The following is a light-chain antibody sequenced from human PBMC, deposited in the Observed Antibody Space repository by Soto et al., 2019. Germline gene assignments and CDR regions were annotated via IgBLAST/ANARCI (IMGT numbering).Light chain of an antibody. Sequence: EIVMTQSPVTLPVSPGERATLSCRASQSVRSTLAWYQQKPGQAPRLLIYDASTRAPGTPARFSGSGSGTEFTLTISSLRSEDFAVYYCQQRSNWPPITFGQGTRLEIK. V-gene: IGKV3-15*01. CDR2: DAS. J-gene: IGKJ5*01. CDR3: QQRSNWPPIT. CDR1: QSVRST.